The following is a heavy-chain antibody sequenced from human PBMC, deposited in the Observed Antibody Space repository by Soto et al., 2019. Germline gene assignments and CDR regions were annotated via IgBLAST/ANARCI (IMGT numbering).Heavy chain of an antibody. Sequence: QVQLQESGPGLVKPSQTLSLTCTVSGGSISSGGYYWSWIRQHPGKGLEWIGYIYYSGSTYYNPSLKIRVNITIDTSKNQFSLKLSSVTAADTAVYNCARGGYYYGYGMDVGGQGTKVTVSS. CDR3: ARGGYYYGYGMDV. D-gene: IGHD3-10*01. J-gene: IGHJ6*02. CDR1: GGSISSGGYY. V-gene: IGHV4-31*03. CDR2: IYYSGST.